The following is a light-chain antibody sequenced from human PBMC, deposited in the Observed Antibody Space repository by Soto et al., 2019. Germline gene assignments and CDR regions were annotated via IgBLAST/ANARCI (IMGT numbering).Light chain of an antibody. Sequence: IQLTQSPSTLSASVGDRVTITCRASQSLNSLLAWYQQKPGRAPKLLIYDASTLESGVPSRFSGSGSGTEFTLTISSLQTDDFSTYYCQQYNSYSPWTLGQGTKVDIK. J-gene: IGKJ1*01. CDR3: QQYNSYSPWT. CDR1: QSLNSL. CDR2: DAS. V-gene: IGKV1-5*01.